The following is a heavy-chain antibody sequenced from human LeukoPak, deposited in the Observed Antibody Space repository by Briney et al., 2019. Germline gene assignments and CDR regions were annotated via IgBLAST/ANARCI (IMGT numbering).Heavy chain of an antibody. D-gene: IGHD6-13*01. J-gene: IGHJ4*02. CDR3: AKGPGEAAAGYYFDY. CDR1: GFTVSSYY. CDR2: IYSGGST. V-gene: IGHV3-53*05. Sequence: PGGSLRLSCAASGFTVSSYYMNWVRQAPGKGLEWVSVIYSGGSTYYIDSVKGRFTISRDNSKNSLYLQMNSLRTEDTALYYCAKGPGEAAAGYYFDYWGQGTLVTVSS.